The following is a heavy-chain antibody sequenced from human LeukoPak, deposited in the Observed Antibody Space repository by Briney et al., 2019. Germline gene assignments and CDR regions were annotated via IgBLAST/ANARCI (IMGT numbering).Heavy chain of an antibody. J-gene: IGHJ4*02. CDR3: AIGVGYYFNFDY. CDR1: GGTFSSYA. V-gene: IGHV1-69*13. D-gene: IGHD3-3*01. CDR2: IIPTFGTA. Sequence: SVKVSCKASGGTFSSYAISWVRQAPGQGLEWMGGIIPTFGTANYAQKFQGRVRITADESTSTAYMELSSLRSEDTAVYYCAIGVGYYFNFDYWGQGTLVTVSS.